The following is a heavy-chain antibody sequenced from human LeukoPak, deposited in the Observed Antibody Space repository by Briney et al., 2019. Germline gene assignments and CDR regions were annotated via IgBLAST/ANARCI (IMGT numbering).Heavy chain of an antibody. CDR2: INPNSGGT. D-gene: IGHD3-3*01. CDR1: GYTFTVYY. V-gene: IGHV1-2*02. Sequence: ASVTVSFKASGYTFTVYYMHWVRQAPGQGLEWMGWINPNSGGTNYAQKFQGRVTMTRDTSISTAYMELSRLRSDDTAVYYCARYPRFLEWLPFDYWGQGTLVTVSS. CDR3: ARYPRFLEWLPFDY. J-gene: IGHJ4*02.